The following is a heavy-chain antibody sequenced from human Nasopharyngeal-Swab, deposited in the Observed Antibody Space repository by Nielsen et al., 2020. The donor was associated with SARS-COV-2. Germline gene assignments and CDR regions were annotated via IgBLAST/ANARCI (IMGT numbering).Heavy chain of an antibody. Sequence: GESLKIPCAASGFTFSNYWMHWVRQAPGKGLVWVARINMYGTTTTHADSVKGRFTISRDNAKNTLSLQMNSLTPEDTAVYFCVRGPIEGATGYFQHWGQGTLVTVSS. CDR3: VRGPIEGATGYFQH. D-gene: IGHD1-26*01. V-gene: IGHV3-74*03. J-gene: IGHJ1*01. CDR2: INMYGTTT. CDR1: GFTFSNYW.